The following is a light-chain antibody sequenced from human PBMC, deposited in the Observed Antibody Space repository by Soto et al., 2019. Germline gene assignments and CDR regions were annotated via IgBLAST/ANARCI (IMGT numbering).Light chain of an antibody. Sequence: QPVLTQSSSASASLGSSVKLTCTLSSGHSTYIIAWHQQQPGKAPRYLMKLEGSGSYNKGSGVPDRFSGSSSGADRYLTISNLQVEDEADYYCETWDINTHVVFGGGTKVTVL. CDR1: SGHSTYI. V-gene: IGLV4-60*02. CDR2: LEGSGSY. CDR3: ETWDINTHVV. J-gene: IGLJ2*01.